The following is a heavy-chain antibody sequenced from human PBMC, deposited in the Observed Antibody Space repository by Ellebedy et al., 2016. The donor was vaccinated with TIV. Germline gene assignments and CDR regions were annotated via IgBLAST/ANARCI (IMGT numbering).Heavy chain of an antibody. D-gene: IGHD3-9*01. CDR3: AKELVSRSSLSFDY. J-gene: IGHJ4*02. V-gene: IGHV3-23*01. CDR1: GFTFSSYA. CDR2: ISGSGGST. Sequence: PGGSLRLSCEASGFTFSSYAMSWVRQAPGKGLEWVSGISGSGGSTYYADSVQGRFTISRDNSKNTLYLQMDSLRAEDTAVYYCAKELVSRSSLSFDYWGQGRRVTVAS.